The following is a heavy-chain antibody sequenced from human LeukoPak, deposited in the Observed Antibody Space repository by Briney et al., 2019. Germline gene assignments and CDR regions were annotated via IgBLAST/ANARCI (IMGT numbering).Heavy chain of an antibody. CDR3: ARHIVVPAAVKGYYYYYGMDV. CDR2: IYYIGGT. CDR1: GGSISSYY. Sequence: PESLSLTCTVSGGSISSYYWSWIRQPPGKGLEWIGYIYYIGGTNYNPSLKSRVTISVDTSKNQFSLKLSSVTAADTAVYYCARHIVVPAAVKGYYYYYGMDVWGQGTTVTVSS. J-gene: IGHJ6*02. D-gene: IGHD2-2*01. V-gene: IGHV4-59*08.